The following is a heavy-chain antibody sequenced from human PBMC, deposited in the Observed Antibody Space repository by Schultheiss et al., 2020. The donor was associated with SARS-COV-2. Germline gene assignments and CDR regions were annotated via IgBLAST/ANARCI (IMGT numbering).Heavy chain of an antibody. J-gene: IGHJ6*02. CDR1: NYSITDGYY. V-gene: IGHV4-38-2*02. Sequence: SETLSLTCAVSNYSITDGYYWGWIRQPPGKGLEWIGSIYHSGSTYYNPSLKSRVTISVDTSKNQFSLKLSSVTAADTAVYYCARDKYGSGSYYKRYYYYGMDVWGQGTTVTVSS. CDR2: IYHSGST. D-gene: IGHD3-10*01. CDR3: ARDKYGSGSYYKRYYYYGMDV.